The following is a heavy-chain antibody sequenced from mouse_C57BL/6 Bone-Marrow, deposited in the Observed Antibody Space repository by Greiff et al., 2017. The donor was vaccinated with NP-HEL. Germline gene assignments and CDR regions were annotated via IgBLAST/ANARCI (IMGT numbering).Heavy chain of an antibody. CDR3: AREGDYCGSSLDY. Sequence: QVHVKQPGAELVMPGASVKLSCKASGYTFTSYWMHWVKQRPGQGLEWIGEIDPSDSYTNYNQKFKGKSTLTVDKSSSTAYLQLSSLTSEDSAVYYCAREGDYCGSSLDYWGQGTTLTVSA. CDR2: IDPSDSYT. V-gene: IGHV1-69*01. D-gene: IGHD1-1*01. J-gene: IGHJ2*01. CDR1: GYTFTSYW.